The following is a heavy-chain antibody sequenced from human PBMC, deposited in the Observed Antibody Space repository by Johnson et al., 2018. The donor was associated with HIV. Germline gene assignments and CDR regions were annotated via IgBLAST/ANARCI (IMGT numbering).Heavy chain of an antibody. V-gene: IGHV3-15*01. J-gene: IGHJ3*02. CDR1: GFTFSNAW. D-gene: IGHD3-10*01. CDR3: TTDQGYYGDAFDI. CDR2: IKSKTDGGTP. Sequence: VQLVESGGGLVKPGGSLRLSCAASGFTFSNAWMSWVRQAPGKGLEWVGRIKSKTDGGTPDYAAPVKGRFTISRDDSKNTLYLQMNSLKTEDTAVYYCTTDQGYYGDAFDIWGQGTMVTVSS.